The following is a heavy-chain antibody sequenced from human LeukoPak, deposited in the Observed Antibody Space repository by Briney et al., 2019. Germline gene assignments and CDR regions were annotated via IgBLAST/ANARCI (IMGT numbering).Heavy chain of an antibody. V-gene: IGHV1-2*02. CDR1: GYTFTDYY. CDR2: INPNSGGT. D-gene: IGHD3-10*02. J-gene: IGHJ4*02. Sequence: VASVKVSCKASGYTFTDYYMHWVRQAPGQGLEWMGWINPNSGGTNYAQKFQGRVTMTRDTSISTAYMELSRLRSDDTAVYYCARAYYYVTFDYWGQGTLVTVSS. CDR3: ARAYYYVTFDY.